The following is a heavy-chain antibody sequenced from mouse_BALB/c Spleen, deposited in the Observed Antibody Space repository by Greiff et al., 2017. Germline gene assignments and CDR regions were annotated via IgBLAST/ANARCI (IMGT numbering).Heavy chain of an antibody. CDR2: ILPGSGST. J-gene: IGHJ4*01. Sequence: QVQLQQSGAELMKPGASVKISCKATGYTFSSYWIEWVKQRPGHGLEWIGEILPGSGSTNYNEKFKGKATFTADTSSNTAYMQLSSLTSEDSAVYYCARGNYRYRSGAMDYWGQGTSVTVSS. CDR3: ARGNYRYRSGAMDY. D-gene: IGHD2-14*01. CDR1: GYTFSSYW. V-gene: IGHV1-9*01.